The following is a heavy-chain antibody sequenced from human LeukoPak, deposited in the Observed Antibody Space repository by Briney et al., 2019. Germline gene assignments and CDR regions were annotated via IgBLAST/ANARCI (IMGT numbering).Heavy chain of an antibody. Sequence: SETLSLTCTVSGGSISSSSYYWSWIRQPPGKGLEWIGYIYYSGSTNYNPSLKSRVTISVDTSKNQFSLKLNSVTAADTAVYYCARPPDYWGQGTLVTVSS. V-gene: IGHV4-61*01. J-gene: IGHJ4*02. CDR2: IYYSGST. CDR3: ARPPDY. CDR1: GGSISSSSYY.